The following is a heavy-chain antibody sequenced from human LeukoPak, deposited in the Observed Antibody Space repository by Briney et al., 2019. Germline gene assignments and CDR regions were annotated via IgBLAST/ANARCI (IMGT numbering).Heavy chain of an antibody. CDR1: GGSINNYH. CDR2: IHSSGST. Sequence: SETLSLTCTVSGGSINNYHWSWIRQPAGKGLEWIAQIHSSGSTNCNPPPKSRVTMSIDTPENQLSLTLTSVTAADTAVYYCARRDISSGWSFDSWGQGTLVTVSS. CDR3: ARRDISSGWSFDS. D-gene: IGHD6-19*01. V-gene: IGHV4-4*07. J-gene: IGHJ4*02.